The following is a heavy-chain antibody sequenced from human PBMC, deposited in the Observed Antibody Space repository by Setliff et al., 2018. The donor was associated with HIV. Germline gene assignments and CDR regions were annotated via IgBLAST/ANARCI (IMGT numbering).Heavy chain of an antibody. Sequence: GASVKVSCKTSGYIFINYYVTWVRQAPGQGLEWVGQISPYNGEVRYAQRFQGRITMTTRTSTTTAYMELRSLGSDDTAIYLCATMQFGDFDYWGQGTLVTVSS. CDR2: ISPYNGEV. V-gene: IGHV1-18*01. D-gene: IGHD3-10*01. J-gene: IGHJ4*02. CDR3: ATMQFGDFDY. CDR1: GYIFINYY.